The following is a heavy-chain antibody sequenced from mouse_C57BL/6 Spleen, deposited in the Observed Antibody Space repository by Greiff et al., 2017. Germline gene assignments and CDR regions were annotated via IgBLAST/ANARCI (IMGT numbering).Heavy chain of an antibody. J-gene: IGHJ4*01. CDR3: ARNYGPPGAMDY. V-gene: IGHV1-22*01. CDR2: INPNNGGT. Sequence: EVKLMESGPELVKPGASVKMSCKASGYTFTDYNMHWVKQSHGKSLEWIGYINPNNGGTSYNQKFKGKAPLTVNKSSSTAYLELRSLTSEDSAVYYCARNYGPPGAMDYWGQGTSVTVSS. D-gene: IGHD1-1*02. CDR1: GYTFTDYN.